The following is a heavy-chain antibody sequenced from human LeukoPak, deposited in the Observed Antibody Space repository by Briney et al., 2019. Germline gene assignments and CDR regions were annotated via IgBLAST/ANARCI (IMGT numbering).Heavy chain of an antibody. CDR2: MNPNSGNT. J-gene: IGHJ5*02. Sequence: GASVKVSCKASGYTFTSYDINWVRQAPGQGLEWMGWMNPNSGNTGYAQKFQGRVTMTRNTSISTAYMELSSLRSEDTAVYYCARRRLRGHWFDPWGQGTLVTVSS. V-gene: IGHV1-8*01. CDR3: ARRRLRGHWFDP. D-gene: IGHD3-10*01. CDR1: GYTFTSYD.